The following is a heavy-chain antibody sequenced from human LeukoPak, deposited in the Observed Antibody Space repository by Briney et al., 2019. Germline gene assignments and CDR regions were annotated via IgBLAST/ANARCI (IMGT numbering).Heavy chain of an antibody. D-gene: IGHD3-10*01. J-gene: IGHJ4*02. CDR2: IKQDGSEK. V-gene: IGHV3-7*04. Sequence: PGGSLRLSCAASGFTFSSYWMSWVRQAPGIGLEWVANIKQDGSEKYYVDSVKGRFTISRDNAKNSLYLQMNSLRAEDTAVYYCARDLSVRTIDYWGQGTLVTVSS. CDR3: ARDLSVRTIDY. CDR1: GFTFSSYW.